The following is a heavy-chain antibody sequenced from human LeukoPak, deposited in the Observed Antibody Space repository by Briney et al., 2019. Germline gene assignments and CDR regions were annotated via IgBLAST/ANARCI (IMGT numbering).Heavy chain of an antibody. D-gene: IGHD6-19*01. Sequence: GGSLRLSCAASGFTFSSYAMSWVRQAPGKGLEWVSAISGSGGSTYYADSVKGRFTISRDNSENTLYLQMNSLRAEDTAVYYCAKDREGSSGWYTKYNWFDPWGQGTLVTVS. CDR3: AKDREGSSGWYTKYNWFDP. CDR1: GFTFSSYA. J-gene: IGHJ5*02. V-gene: IGHV3-23*01. CDR2: ISGSGGST.